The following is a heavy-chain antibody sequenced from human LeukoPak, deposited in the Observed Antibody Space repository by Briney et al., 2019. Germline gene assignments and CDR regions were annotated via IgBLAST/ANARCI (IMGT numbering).Heavy chain of an antibody. CDR3: ARDPMGYSSSTSCYPSAFDI. D-gene: IGHD2-2*01. CDR1: GYTFTNYA. V-gene: IGHV7-4-1*02. CDR2: INTNTGNP. J-gene: IGHJ3*02. Sequence: GASVKVSCKASGYTFTNYAMNWVRQAPGQGLEWMGWINTNTGNPTYAQDFTGRFVFSLDTSVSTAYLQISSLKADDTAVYYCARDPMGYSSSTSCYPSAFDIWGQGTMVTVSS.